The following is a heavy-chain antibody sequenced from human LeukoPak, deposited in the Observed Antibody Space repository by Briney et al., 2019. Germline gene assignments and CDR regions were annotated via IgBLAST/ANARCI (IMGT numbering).Heavy chain of an antibody. Sequence: PGGSLRLSCAASGFTFSDYGMHWVRQAPGKGLEWVAVISYDGSNKYYGDSVKGRFTISRDNSKNTLYLQMNSLRAEDTAVYYCAKGIGRATSDGYNWAWGQGTLVTVSS. CDR3: AKGIGRATSDGYNWA. CDR2: ISYDGSNK. V-gene: IGHV3-30*18. J-gene: IGHJ5*02. D-gene: IGHD5-24*01. CDR1: GFTFSDYG.